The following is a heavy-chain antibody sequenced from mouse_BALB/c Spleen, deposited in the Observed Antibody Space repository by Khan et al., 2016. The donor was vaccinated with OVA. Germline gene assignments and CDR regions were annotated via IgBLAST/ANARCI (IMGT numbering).Heavy chain of an antibody. CDR1: GYTFTDYI. CDR2: IFPGSGTP. Sequence: QVQLQQSVPELVNPGASLKVSCKASGYTFTDYIIGWVKQSTRQGLEWIGDIFPGSGTPYYNEKFKDKATLTADKSSNTAYMQLSSLTSEDSAVYFWARWGYSVFAYWGQGTLVTVSA. J-gene: IGHJ3*01. D-gene: IGHD3-1*01. CDR3: ARWGYSVFAY. V-gene: IGHV1-77*01.